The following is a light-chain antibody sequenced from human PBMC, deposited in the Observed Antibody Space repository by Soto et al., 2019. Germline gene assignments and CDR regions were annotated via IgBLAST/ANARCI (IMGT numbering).Light chain of an antibody. CDR3: QQYYSTPLT. CDR2: WAS. Sequence: IVMTQSPASLAVSLVESATINCKSSQSVLYSSNNKNYLAWYQQKPGQPPKLLIYWASTRESGVPDRFSGSGSGTDFTLTISSLQAEDVAVYYCQQYYSTPLTFGGGTKVDIK. J-gene: IGKJ4*01. CDR1: QSVLYSSNNKNY. V-gene: IGKV4-1*01.